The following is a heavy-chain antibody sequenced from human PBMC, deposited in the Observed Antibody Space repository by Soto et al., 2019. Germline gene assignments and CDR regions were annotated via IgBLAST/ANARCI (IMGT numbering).Heavy chain of an antibody. V-gene: IGHV3-30*18. CDR3: AKDRGGSYPEDYYYYGMDV. CDR1: VFTFSIYG. CDR2: ISYHGTTQ. D-gene: IGHD1-26*01. Sequence: GGSLRLSCESSVFTFSIYGMPWVRQAPGKGLEWVAVISYHGTTQYYADSVKGRFTISRDNSKNTLYLQMNSLRADDTAVFFCAKDRGGSYPEDYYYYGMDVWGQGTTVTVS. J-gene: IGHJ6*02.